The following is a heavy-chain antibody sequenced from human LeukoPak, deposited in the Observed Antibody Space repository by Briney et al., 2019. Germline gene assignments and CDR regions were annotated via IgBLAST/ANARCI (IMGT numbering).Heavy chain of an antibody. Sequence: PGRSLRLSCAASGFTFSSYGMHWVRQAPGKGLEWVAVISYDGSNKYYADSVKGRFTISRDNSKNTLYLQMDNLRAEDTAVYYCAKYQRQWLPKGGFDYWGQGTLVTVSS. CDR2: ISYDGSNK. CDR1: GFTFSSYG. V-gene: IGHV3-30*18. J-gene: IGHJ4*02. D-gene: IGHD6-19*01. CDR3: AKYQRQWLPKGGFDY.